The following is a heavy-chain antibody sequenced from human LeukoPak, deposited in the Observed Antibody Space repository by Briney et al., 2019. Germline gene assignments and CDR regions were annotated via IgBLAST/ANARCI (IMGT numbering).Heavy chain of an antibody. V-gene: IGHV3-53*01. CDR1: GFTVSSNY. CDR3: ARSSGSYNPTFDY. J-gene: IGHJ4*02. D-gene: IGHD3-10*01. Sequence: PRGSLKHPFAASGFTVSSNYMSWVRQAPGKGLEWVSVIYSGGSTYYADSVKGRFTISRDNSKNTLYLQMNSLRAEDTAVYYCARSSGSYNPTFDYWGQGTLATVSS. CDR2: IYSGGST.